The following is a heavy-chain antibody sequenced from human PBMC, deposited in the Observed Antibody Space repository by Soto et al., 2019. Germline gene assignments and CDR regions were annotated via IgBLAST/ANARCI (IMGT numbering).Heavy chain of an antibody. CDR1: GYTFTGYY. V-gene: IGHV1-2*02. J-gene: IGHJ4*02. CDR2: INPNSGGT. Sequence: GASVKVSCKASGYTFTGYYMHWVRQAPGQGLEWMGWINPNSGGTNYAQKFQGRVTMTRDTSISTAYMELSRLRSDDTAVYYCARKGRYSSSTPGAAFGYWGPGPLVTVSS. CDR3: ARKGRYSSSTPGAAFGY. D-gene: IGHD6-19*01.